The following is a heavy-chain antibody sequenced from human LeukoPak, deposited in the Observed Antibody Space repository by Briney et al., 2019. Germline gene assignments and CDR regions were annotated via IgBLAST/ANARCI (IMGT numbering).Heavy chain of an antibody. V-gene: IGHV1-18*04. CDR1: GYAITSHF. CDR2: ISAYNGNT. CDR3: ARVLNNWNYEMGAFDI. D-gene: IGHD1-7*01. J-gene: IGHJ3*02. Sequence: GASVKVSCKTSGYAITSHFMHWVRQAPGQGLEWMGWISAYNGNTNYAQKLQGRVTMTTDTSTSTAYMELRSLRSDDTAVYYCARVLNNWNYEMGAFDIWGQGTMVTVSS.